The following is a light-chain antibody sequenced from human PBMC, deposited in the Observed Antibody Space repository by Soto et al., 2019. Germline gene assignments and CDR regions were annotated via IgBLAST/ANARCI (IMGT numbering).Light chain of an antibody. CDR1: QRINRW. V-gene: IGKV1-5*01. CDR3: QQYNVYWA. Sequence: DIQMTQSPSTLSASVGDRVTITCRASQRINRWLAWYQQKPGKAPKLLIYDASILKSGVPSRFSGSASGRECSLTISSLQPDDFATYYCQQYNVYWASGQGTKVEIK. J-gene: IGKJ1*01. CDR2: DAS.